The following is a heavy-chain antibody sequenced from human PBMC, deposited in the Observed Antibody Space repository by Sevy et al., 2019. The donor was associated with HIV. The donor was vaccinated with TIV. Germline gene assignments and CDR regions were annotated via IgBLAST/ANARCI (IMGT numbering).Heavy chain of an antibody. D-gene: IGHD5-18*01. CDR3: VRGKGDTNVPADY. Sequence: GGSLRLSCEASGFTFTTYSMNWVRQAPGKGLEWVAFISSGSNTKYYADSVKGRFTISRDNAKNSLYLQMNSLRDGDTAVYYCVRGKGDTNVPADYWGQGTLVTVSS. V-gene: IGHV3-48*02. J-gene: IGHJ4*02. CDR1: GFTFTTYS. CDR2: ISSGSNTK.